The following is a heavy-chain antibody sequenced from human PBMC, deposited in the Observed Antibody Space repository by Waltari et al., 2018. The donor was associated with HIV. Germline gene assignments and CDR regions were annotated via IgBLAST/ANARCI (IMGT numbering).Heavy chain of an antibody. D-gene: IGHD3-3*01. CDR2: INAGNGNT. Sequence: QVQLVQSGAEVKKPGASVKVSCKASGYTFTTYAIHWVRQAPGQRLEWMGWINAGNGNTKYSQTSQGRVTITRDTSATTAYMEVSSLTSEDTAVYYCARDGARITIYGGGFDYWGQGTPVIVSS. V-gene: IGHV1-3*01. J-gene: IGHJ4*02. CDR1: GYTFTTYA. CDR3: ARDGARITIYGGGFDY.